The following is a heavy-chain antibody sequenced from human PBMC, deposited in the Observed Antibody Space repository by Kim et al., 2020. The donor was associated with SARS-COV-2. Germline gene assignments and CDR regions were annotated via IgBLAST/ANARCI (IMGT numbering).Heavy chain of an antibody. D-gene: IGHD6-13*01. J-gene: IGHJ6*02. CDR3: ARDGIAAAGPRQTYYYYYYGMDV. V-gene: IGHV6-1*01. Sequence: SQTLSLTCAISGDSVSSNSAAWDWIRQSPSRGLEWLGRTYYRSKWYNDYAVSVKSRITINPDTSKNQFSLQLNSVTPEDTAVYYCARDGIAAAGPRQTYYYYYYGMDVWGQGTTVTVSS. CDR2: TYYRSKWYN. CDR1: GDSVSSNSAA.